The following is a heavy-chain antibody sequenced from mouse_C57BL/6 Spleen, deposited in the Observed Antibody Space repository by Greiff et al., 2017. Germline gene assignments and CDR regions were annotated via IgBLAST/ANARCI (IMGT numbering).Heavy chain of an antibody. CDR1: GFSLTSYG. Sequence: VKLMESGPGLVQPSQSLSITCTVSGFSLTSYGVHWVRQSPGKGLEWLGVIWSGGSTDYNAAFISRLSISKDNSKSQVFFKMNSLQADDTAIYYCARNGIYYYGSSYVHFDVWGTGTTVTVSS. V-gene: IGHV2-2*01. CDR3: ARNGIYYYGSSYVHFDV. D-gene: IGHD1-1*01. J-gene: IGHJ1*03. CDR2: IWSGGST.